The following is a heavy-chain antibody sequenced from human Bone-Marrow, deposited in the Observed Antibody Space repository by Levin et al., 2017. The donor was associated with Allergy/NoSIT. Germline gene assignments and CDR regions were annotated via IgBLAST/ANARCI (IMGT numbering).Heavy chain of an antibody. J-gene: IGHJ4*02. CDR1: GYTFTGYY. CDR2: INPNSGGT. D-gene: IGHD2-15*01. V-gene: IGHV1-2*02. CDR3: ARGGSRLSD. Sequence: ASVKVSCKTSGYTFTGYYIHWVRQAPGQGLEWMGWINPNSGGTNYAEKFQGRVTLTRDTSISTAYMELSRLRSDETAVFYCARGGSRLSDWGQGTLVTVSS.